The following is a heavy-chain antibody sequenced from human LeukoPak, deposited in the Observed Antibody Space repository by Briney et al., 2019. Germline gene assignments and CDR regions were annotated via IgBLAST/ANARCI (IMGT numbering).Heavy chain of an antibody. V-gene: IGHV3-7*01. J-gene: IGHJ5*02. CDR3: ARGVIIGGWLDP. CDR1: GFIFRNFW. Sequence: RGSLRLSCAASGFIFRNFWMSSGPQAPGKGLEWGANIKEDGREEHYVESVKGRFTISRDNAKNSLYLQMSSRRAEDTAVYYCARGVIIGGWLDPWGQGTLVTVSS. CDR2: IKEDGREE. D-gene: IGHD3-16*02.